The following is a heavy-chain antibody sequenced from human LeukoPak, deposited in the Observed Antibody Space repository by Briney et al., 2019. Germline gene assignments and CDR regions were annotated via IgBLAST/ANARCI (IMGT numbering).Heavy chain of an antibody. CDR2: NSWDESTT. CDR3: ARGPNRWWVASRNWGMDV. J-gene: IGHJ6*02. D-gene: IGHD2-15*01. Sequence: PGGSLRLSCAASGLSIGDNSMHWVRQAPGKGLEWVSLNSWDESTTYYSDSVKGRFTVSRDSSKNSLHLQMNSLRTEDTALYYCARGPNRWWVASRNWGMDVWGQGTTVTVSS. V-gene: IGHV3-43*01. CDR1: GLSIGDNS.